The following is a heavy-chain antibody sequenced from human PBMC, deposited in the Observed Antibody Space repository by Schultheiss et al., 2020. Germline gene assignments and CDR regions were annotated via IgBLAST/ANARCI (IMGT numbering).Heavy chain of an antibody. CDR1: GFTFSSYA. Sequence: GGSLRLSCAASGFTFSSYAMHWVRQAPGKGLEWVAVISYDGSNKYYADSVKGRFTISRDNSKNTLYLQMNSLRAEDTAVYYCASSSGRDHDAFDIWGQGTMVTVSS. D-gene: IGHD3-22*01. J-gene: IGHJ3*02. V-gene: IGHV3-30*04. CDR3: ASSSGRDHDAFDI. CDR2: ISYDGSNK.